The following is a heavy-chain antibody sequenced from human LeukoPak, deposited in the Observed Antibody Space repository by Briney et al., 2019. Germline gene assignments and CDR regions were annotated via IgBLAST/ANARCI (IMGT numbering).Heavy chain of an antibody. CDR2: IYYSGST. Sequence: SGTLSLTCTVSGGSISSSSYYWGWIRQPPGKGLEWIGSIYYSGSTYYNPSLKSRVTISVDTSKNQFSLKLSSVTAADTAVYYCARDRHQLWFGEFRFGWFDPWGQGTLVTVSS. CDR1: GGSISSSSYY. V-gene: IGHV4-39*07. D-gene: IGHD3-10*01. CDR3: ARDRHQLWFGEFRFGWFDP. J-gene: IGHJ5*02.